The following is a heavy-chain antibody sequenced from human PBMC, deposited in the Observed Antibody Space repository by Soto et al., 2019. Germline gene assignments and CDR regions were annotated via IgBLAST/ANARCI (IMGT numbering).Heavy chain of an antibody. D-gene: IGHD2-15*01. CDR1: GFTFSSYA. V-gene: IGHV3-30-3*01. CDR3: ARGGIYCSGGSCYSGFVY. J-gene: IGHJ4*02. CDR2: ISYDGSNK. Sequence: QVQLVESGGGVVQPGRSLRLSCAASGFTFSSYAMHWVRQAPGKGLEWVAVISYDGSNKYYADSVKGRFTISRDNSKNTRYLQMNSLRAGDTAVYYCARGGIYCSGGSCYSGFVYWGQGTLDTVSS.